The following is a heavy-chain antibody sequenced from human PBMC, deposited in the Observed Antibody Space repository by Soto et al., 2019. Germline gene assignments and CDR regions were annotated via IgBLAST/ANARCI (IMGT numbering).Heavy chain of an antibody. J-gene: IGHJ5*02. D-gene: IGHD3-22*01. CDR2: IYYSGST. Sequence: SETLSLTCTVSGGSVSSGSYYWSWILQPPGKGLEWIGYIYYSGSTNYNPSLKSRVTISVDTSKNQFSLKLSSVTAADTAVYYCARVGGYYDSSGYPNWSERWGKETLV. V-gene: IGHV4-61*01. CDR1: GGSVSSGSYY. CDR3: ARVGGYYDSSGYPNWSER.